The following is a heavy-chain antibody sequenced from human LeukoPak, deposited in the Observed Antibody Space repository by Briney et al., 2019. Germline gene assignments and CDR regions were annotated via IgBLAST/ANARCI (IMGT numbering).Heavy chain of an antibody. CDR1: GASLSPSY. Sequence: SETLSLTCSVSGASLSPSYWSWLRQPPGRGLEWIGYIYNSGTTNYNTSLASRVTISLDTSKNQFSLRLSSVSAVDTAVYYCARGPPDRADIWGQGTMVTVSS. J-gene: IGHJ3*02. CDR2: IYNSGTT. D-gene: IGHD3-16*02. V-gene: IGHV4-59*01. CDR3: ARGPPDRADI.